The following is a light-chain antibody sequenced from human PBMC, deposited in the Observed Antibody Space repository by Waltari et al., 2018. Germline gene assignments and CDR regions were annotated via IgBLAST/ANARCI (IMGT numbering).Light chain of an antibody. CDR2: TNS. V-gene: IGLV1-47*01. CDR3: AAWDDRLTVVV. CDR1: SSNIGSNY. J-gene: IGLJ2*01. Sequence: QSVLTQPPSASGPPGQRVTISCSGSSSNIGSNYVYWYQQLPGTAPKLLIYTNSYRPSAVPDRFSRSKSGTSASLAISGLRSEDEGDYFCAAWDDRLTVVVFGGGTKLTVL.